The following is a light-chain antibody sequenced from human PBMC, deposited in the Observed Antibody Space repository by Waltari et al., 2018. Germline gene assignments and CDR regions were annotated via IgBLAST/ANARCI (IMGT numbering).Light chain of an antibody. J-gene: IGKJ2*01. CDR2: GAS. CDR1: QSVSSNY. V-gene: IGKV3-20*01. Sequence: DIVLPQSPGTLSLSAGERATRQRRSSQSVSSNYLAWYQQKPGHAPRLLIYGASSRATGVPDRFSASGSGTDFTLTISRLEPEDFAVYYCQQYGRSPLYTFGQGTKLEIK. CDR3: QQYGRSPLYT.